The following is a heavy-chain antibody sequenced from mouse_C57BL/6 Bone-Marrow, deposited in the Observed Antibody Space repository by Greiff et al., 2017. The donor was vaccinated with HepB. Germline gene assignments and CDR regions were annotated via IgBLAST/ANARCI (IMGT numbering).Heavy chain of an antibody. CDR2: IWSGGST. CDR3: AGGLRRQGFAY. D-gene: IGHD2-4*01. V-gene: IGHV2-2*01. J-gene: IGHJ3*01. Sequence: VQLQQSGPGLVQPSQSLSITCTVSGFSLTSYGVHWVRQSPGKGLEWLGVIWSGGSTDYNAAFISRLSISKDNSKSQVFFKMNSLQADDTAIYCCAGGLRRQGFAYWGQGTLVTVSA. CDR1: GFSLTSYG.